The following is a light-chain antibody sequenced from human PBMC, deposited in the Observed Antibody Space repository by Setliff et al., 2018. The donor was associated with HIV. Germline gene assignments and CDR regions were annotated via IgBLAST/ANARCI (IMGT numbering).Light chain of an antibody. Sequence: QSALTQPPSASGSPGQSVTISCTGTSSDVGGYNYVSWYQHHPGKAPKLMIYEVSKRPSGVPDRFSGSKSANTASLTVSGLQAEDEADYYCSSYTSSSTLVVFGGGTK. J-gene: IGLJ3*02. CDR3: SSYTSSSTLVV. CDR2: EVS. CDR1: SSDVGGYNY. V-gene: IGLV2-8*01.